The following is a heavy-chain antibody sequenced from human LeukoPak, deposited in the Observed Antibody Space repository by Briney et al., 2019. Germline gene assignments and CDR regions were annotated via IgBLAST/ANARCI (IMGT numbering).Heavy chain of an antibody. CDR2: IYHSGST. CDR1: GGSFSGYY. CDR3: ARGRYYYGMDV. J-gene: IGHJ6*02. V-gene: IGHV4-34*01. Sequence: SETLSHTCAVYGGSFSGYYWSWIRQPPGQGLEWIGEIYHSGSTNYNPSLKSRVTISVDMSKNQFSLKLSSVTAADTAMYYCARGRYYYGMDVWGQGTTVTVSS.